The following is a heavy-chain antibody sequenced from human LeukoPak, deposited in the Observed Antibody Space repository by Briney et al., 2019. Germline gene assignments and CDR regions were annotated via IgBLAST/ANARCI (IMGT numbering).Heavy chain of an antibody. D-gene: IGHD3-22*01. CDR1: GGSISSYY. CDR3: ARDPIRITMIVVPRWAFDI. Sequence: SETLSLTCTVSGGSISSYYWSWIRQPPGKGLEWIGSIYYSGSTYYNPSLKSRVTISVDTSKNQFSLKLSSVNAADTAVYYCARDPIRITMIVVPRWAFDIWGQGTMVTVSS. V-gene: IGHV4-59*12. J-gene: IGHJ3*02. CDR2: IYYSGST.